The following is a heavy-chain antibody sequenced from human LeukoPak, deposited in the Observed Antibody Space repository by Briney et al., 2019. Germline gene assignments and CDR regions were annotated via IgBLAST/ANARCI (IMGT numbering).Heavy chain of an antibody. J-gene: IGHJ5*02. D-gene: IGHD3-3*01. Sequence: GGSLTLSCPASGFTFSSYWMHWVRQPPGKGLVWVSCIISDGSSTSYEDSVKSRFTISSDNAKNTLYLQMNSLRAEDTAVYYCARDPPYYDFWSGYPKNWFDPWGQGTLVTVSS. V-gene: IGHV3-74*01. CDR3: ARDPPYYDFWSGYPKNWFDP. CDR2: IISDGSST. CDR1: GFTFSSYW.